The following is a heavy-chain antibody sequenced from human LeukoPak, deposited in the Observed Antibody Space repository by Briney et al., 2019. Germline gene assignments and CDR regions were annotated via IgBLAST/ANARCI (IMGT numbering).Heavy chain of an antibody. J-gene: IGHJ4*02. D-gene: IGHD5-18*01. V-gene: IGHV3-20*04. CDR3: ARDKYVMDTAMVCPIFDY. Sequence: AGGSLRLSCAASGFTFDDYGMSWVRQAPGKGLEWVSGINWNGGSTGYADSVKGRFTISRDNAKNSLYLQMNSLRAEDTALYYCARDKYVMDTAMVCPIFDYWGQGTLVTVSS. CDR1: GFTFDDYG. CDR2: INWNGGST.